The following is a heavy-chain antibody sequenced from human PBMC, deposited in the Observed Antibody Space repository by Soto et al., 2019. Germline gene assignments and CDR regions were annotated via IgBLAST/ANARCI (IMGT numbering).Heavy chain of an antibody. D-gene: IGHD6-19*01. CDR2: IKSNIDGGTT. CDR3: TTDGGIMAGPRFDY. V-gene: IGHV3-15*01. Sequence: GGSLRLGCAACGDSVKISGVAGSLQAPGKGLEWVGRIKSNIDGGTTDYAAPVQGRFSITRDDSRNTLYLQMNSLKSEDTAVYYCTTDGGIMAGPRFDYWGQGTLVTVSS. CDR1: GDSVKISG. J-gene: IGHJ4*02.